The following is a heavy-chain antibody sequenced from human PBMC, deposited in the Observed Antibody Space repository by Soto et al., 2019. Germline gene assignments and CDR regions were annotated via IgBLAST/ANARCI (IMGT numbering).Heavy chain of an antibody. CDR2: IYHSGST. CDR1: GGSISSSNW. J-gene: IGHJ3*02. V-gene: IGHV4-4*02. D-gene: IGHD3-9*01. Sequence: SATLSLTCAVSGGSISSSNWWSWVRQPPGKGLEWIGEIYHSGSTNYNPSLKSRVTISVDKSKNQFSLKLSSVTAADTAVYYCASDTNYDILTGYSYAFDIWGQGTMVTVSS. CDR3: ASDTNYDILTGYSYAFDI.